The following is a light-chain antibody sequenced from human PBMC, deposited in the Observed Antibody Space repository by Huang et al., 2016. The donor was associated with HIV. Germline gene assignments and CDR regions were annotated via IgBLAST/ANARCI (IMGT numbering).Light chain of an antibody. V-gene: IGKV3-20*01. J-gene: IGKJ2*01. CDR1: QNVTNNN. Sequence: IVLTQSPGTLSLSPGERVTLPCRASQNVTNNNLAWYQQKSGQAPRLLMYGAFSRAAGIPDRFGGGGSGTDFTLTISRLAPEDFAVYYCHQYATSPYTFGQGTQLEI. CDR3: HQYATSPYT. CDR2: GAF.